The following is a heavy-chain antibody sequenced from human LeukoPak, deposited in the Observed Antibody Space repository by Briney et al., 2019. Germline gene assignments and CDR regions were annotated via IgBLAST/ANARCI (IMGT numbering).Heavy chain of an antibody. D-gene: IGHD1-26*01. J-gene: IGHJ3*02. CDR1: GGSISSSSYY. V-gene: IGHV4-39*07. CDR3: ARTLGFSRFRRNDAFDI. CDR2: IYYSGST. Sequence: SETLSLTCTVSGGSISSSSYYWGWIRQPPGKGLEWIGSIYYSGSTYYNPSLKSRVTISADTSKNQFSLKLSSVTAADTAVYYCARTLGFSRFRRNDAFDIWGQGTMVTVSS.